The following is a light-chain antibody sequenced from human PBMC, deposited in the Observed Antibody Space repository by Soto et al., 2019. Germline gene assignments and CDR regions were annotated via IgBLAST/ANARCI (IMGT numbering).Light chain of an antibody. CDR2: GAS. V-gene: IGKV1-39*01. CDR3: QQTYTSPLT. Sequence: DIQMTHSPSSLSASVGDRVTITCRASQSISKDLNWYQHKPGEAPKLLIYGASTLQRGVPSRFSGGGSGTDFTLTFSSLQPEDFATYYCQQTYTSPLTCGGWTTVE. CDR1: QSISKD. J-gene: IGKJ4*01.